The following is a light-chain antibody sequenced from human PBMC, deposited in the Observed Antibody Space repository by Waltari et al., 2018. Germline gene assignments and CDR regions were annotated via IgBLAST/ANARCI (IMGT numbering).Light chain of an antibody. CDR3: QTWDTNIVV. Sequence: QLLVTQSPSASASLGAPVKLTCTLRSGHTSYAIAWHQHQSEKGPRFLMSVNSDGEHTKWDRIPDRFSGSSSGAERYLTIYSLQSEDEADYYCQTWDTNIVVFGGGTKVTVL. CDR1: SGHTSYA. J-gene: IGLJ2*01. V-gene: IGLV4-69*01. CDR2: VNSDGEH.